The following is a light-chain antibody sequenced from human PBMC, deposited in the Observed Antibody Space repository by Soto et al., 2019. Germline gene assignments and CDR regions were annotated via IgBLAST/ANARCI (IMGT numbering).Light chain of an antibody. CDR2: GPS. Sequence: DIVLTQAPGTLSLSPGERATLSCRASQSVSSSYLAWYQQKPGQAPRLLIYGPSNRATGIPDRFSGSGSATDFTLTISRLEPEDFAVYYCQQYDTSPLTFGGGTKADIK. J-gene: IGKJ4*01. CDR1: QSVSSSY. CDR3: QQYDTSPLT. V-gene: IGKV3-20*01.